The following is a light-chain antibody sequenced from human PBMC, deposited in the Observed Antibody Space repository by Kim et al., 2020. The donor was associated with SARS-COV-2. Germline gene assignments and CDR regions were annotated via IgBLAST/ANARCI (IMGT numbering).Light chain of an antibody. CDR3: SSYAGSNNLV. Sequence: QSALTQPPSASASPGQSVTISCTGTSSDVGGYNSVSWYQQHPGKAPKLLIYEVSKRPSGVPDRFSSPKSGNTASLTVSGLQTADEVDSYCSSYAGSNNLVFGTGTKLTVL. V-gene: IGLV2-8*01. CDR1: SSDVGGYNS. J-gene: IGLJ1*01. CDR2: EVS.